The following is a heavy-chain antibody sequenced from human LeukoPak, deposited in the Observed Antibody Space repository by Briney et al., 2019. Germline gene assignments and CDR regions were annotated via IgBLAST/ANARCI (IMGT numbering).Heavy chain of an antibody. CDR1: GFTFSSYA. V-gene: IGHV3-23*01. Sequence: GGSLRLSCTASGFTFSSYAMSWVRQAPGKGLEWVSAISGSGGSTYSADSVKGRFTISRDNSKNTLYLQMNSLGAEDSAVYYCAKDGESGSYPDYWGQGTLVTGSS. CDR3: AKDGESGSYPDY. CDR2: ISGSGGST. J-gene: IGHJ4*02. D-gene: IGHD1-26*01.